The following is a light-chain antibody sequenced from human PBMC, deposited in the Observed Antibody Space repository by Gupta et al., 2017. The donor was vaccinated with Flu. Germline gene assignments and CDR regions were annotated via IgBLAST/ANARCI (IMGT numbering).Light chain of an antibody. CDR1: NIGATS. V-gene: IGLV3-21*02. J-gene: IGLJ2*01. Sequence: SYVLLQPPAVSVAPGQTVRIPCAARNIGATSVHWSQQKPGQAPVLVVYNDNDRPSGIPERFSGSNSGNTATLTISRVEAGDEAGYYCQVWDGSNDHLVFGGGTKLTVL. CDR3: QVWDGSNDHLV. CDR2: NDN.